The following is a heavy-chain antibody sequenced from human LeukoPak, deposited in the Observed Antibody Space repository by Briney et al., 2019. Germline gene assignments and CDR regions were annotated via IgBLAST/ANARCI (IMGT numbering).Heavy chain of an antibody. CDR2: IKQDGSEK. CDR1: GFTFSSYL. D-gene: IGHD3-22*01. V-gene: IGHV3-7*01. CDR3: ASGLDSSGSDY. Sequence: PGGSLRLSCAASGFTFSSYLMSWVSQAPGKGLEWVANIKQDGSEKYYVDSVKGRFTISRDNAKNSLYLQMNSLRAEDTAVYYCASGLDSSGSDYWGQGTLVTVSS. J-gene: IGHJ4*02.